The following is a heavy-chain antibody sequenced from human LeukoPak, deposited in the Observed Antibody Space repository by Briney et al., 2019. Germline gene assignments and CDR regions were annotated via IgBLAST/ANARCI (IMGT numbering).Heavy chain of an antibody. CDR3: AKYCGYSSSWYKLGFDY. J-gene: IGHJ4*02. CDR1: GFTFSSYG. V-gene: IGHV3-23*01. Sequence: GGSLRLSCAASGFTFSSYGMHWVRQAPGKGLEWVSAISSSGGSTYYADSVKGRFTISRDNSKNTLYLQMNSLRAEDTAVYYCAKYCGYSSSWYKLGFDYWGQGTLVTVSS. CDR2: ISSSGGST. D-gene: IGHD6-13*01.